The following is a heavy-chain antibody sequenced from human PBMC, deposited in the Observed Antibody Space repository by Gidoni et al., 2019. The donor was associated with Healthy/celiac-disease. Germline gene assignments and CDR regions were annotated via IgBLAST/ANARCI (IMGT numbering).Heavy chain of an antibody. CDR1: GFTFCNAW. V-gene: IGHV3-15*01. D-gene: IGHD3-3*01. Sequence: EVQLVESGGGLVKPGGSLRLSCAASGFTFCNAWMSWVRQAPWKGLEWVGRIKSKTDGGTTDYAAPVKGRFTISRDDSKNTLYLQMNSLKTEDTAVYYCTTSGSSYPGYYDFWSGYYPDAFDIWGQGTMVTVSS. CDR2: IKSKTDGGTT. CDR3: TTSGSSYPGYYDFWSGYYPDAFDI. J-gene: IGHJ3*02.